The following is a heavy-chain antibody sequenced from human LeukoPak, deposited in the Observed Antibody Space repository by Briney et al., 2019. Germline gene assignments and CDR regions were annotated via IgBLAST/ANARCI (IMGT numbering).Heavy chain of an antibody. CDR3: AREAVVAATNWFDP. CDR1: GYTFTGYY. Sequence: ASVKVSCKASGYTFTGYYMHWVRQAPGQGLEWMGWINPNSGGTNYAQKFQGRVTMTRDTSISTAYMELSRLRSDDTAVYYCAREAVVAATNWFDPWGQGTLVTVSS. D-gene: IGHD2-15*01. CDR2: INPNSGGT. V-gene: IGHV1-2*02. J-gene: IGHJ5*02.